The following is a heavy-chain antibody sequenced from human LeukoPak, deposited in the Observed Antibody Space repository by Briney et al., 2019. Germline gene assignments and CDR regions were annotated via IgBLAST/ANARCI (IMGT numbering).Heavy chain of an antibody. CDR1: GYTLTELS. Sequence: ASVKVSCKVSGYTLTELSMHWVRQAPGKGLEWMGGFDPEDGETIYAQKFQGRVTMTEDTSTATAYMELSSLRSEDTAVYYCATHERLYYGSGSYSDYWGQGTLVTVSS. J-gene: IGHJ4*02. D-gene: IGHD3-10*01. CDR3: ATHERLYYGSGSYSDY. CDR2: FDPEDGET. V-gene: IGHV1-24*01.